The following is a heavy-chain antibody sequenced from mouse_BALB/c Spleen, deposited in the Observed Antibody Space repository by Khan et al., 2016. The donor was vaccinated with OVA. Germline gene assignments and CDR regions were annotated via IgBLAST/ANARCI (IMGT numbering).Heavy chain of an antibody. Sequence: VQLQESGPGLVKPSQSLSLTCTVTGYSITSGYGWNWIRQFPGNKLEWMGYINYSGSTNYHPSLKSRISITRDTSKNQFFLQLNSVTTEDTATYYCARTARIKYWGQGTTLTVSS. J-gene: IGHJ2*01. CDR1: GYSITSGYG. D-gene: IGHD1-2*01. V-gene: IGHV3-1*02. CDR3: ARTARIKY. CDR2: INYSGST.